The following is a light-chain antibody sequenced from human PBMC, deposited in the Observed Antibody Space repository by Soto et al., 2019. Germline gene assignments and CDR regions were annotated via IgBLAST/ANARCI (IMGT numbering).Light chain of an antibody. J-gene: IGLJ3*02. Sequence: QSVLTQPPSASASLGASVTLTCTLSSGDSNYKVDWYQQRPGKGPRFVMRVRTGGSVGAKGDGIPDRFSVLGSGLTRYLTIKNIQEEDESDYHCGADHGSGRVFGGGAKLPVL. CDR2: VRTGGSVG. CDR3: GADHGSGRV. V-gene: IGLV9-49*01. CDR1: SGDSNYK.